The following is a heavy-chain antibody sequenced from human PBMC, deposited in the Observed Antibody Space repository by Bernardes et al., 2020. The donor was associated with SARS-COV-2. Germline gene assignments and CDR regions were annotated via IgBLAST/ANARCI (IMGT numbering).Heavy chain of an antibody. CDR3: ARGGNYDILTDTGYIDY. V-gene: IGHV4-34*01. J-gene: IGHJ4*02. D-gene: IGHD3-9*01. CDR2: INHSGST. CDR1: GGSFSGYY. Sequence: ETLSLTCAVYGGSFSGYYWSWIRQPPGKGLEWIGEINHSGSTNYNPSLKSRVTISVDTSKNQFSLKLSSVTAADTAVYYCARGGNYDILTDTGYIDYWGQGTLVTVSS.